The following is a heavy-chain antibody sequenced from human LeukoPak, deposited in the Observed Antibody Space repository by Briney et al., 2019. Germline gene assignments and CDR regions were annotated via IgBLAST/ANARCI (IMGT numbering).Heavy chain of an antibody. CDR1: GFTFGDYG. Sequence: GGSLRLSCTASGFTFGDYGLSWVRQAPGKGLEWVGFIRSKAYGGTTEYAASVKGRFTISRDDSKSIAYLQLNSLRAEDTAVYYCARGTMVTVNFDHWGQGTLVTVSS. CDR3: ARGTMVTVNFDH. V-gene: IGHV3-49*04. D-gene: IGHD4-11*01. J-gene: IGHJ4*02. CDR2: IRSKAYGGTT.